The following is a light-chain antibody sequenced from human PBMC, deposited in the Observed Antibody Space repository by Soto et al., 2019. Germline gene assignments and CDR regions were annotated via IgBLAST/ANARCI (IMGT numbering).Light chain of an antibody. Sequence: DIQMTQSPSTLAASVGDTVTMTCRSSSKWLAWYQKKPGKAPKLLIYDVSYLERGVPPRFSGSTSGAESTLTITGLQPDDLGTYYCQHTTDFTFGQGTKVEIK. V-gene: IGKV1-5*01. J-gene: IGKJ2*01. CDR3: QHTTDFT. CDR2: DVS. CDR1: SSSKW.